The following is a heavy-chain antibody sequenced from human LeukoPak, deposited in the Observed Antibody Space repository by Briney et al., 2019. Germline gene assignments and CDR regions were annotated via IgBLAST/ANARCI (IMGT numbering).Heavy chain of an antibody. CDR3: ARDPYYDILTGYYRH. CDR1: GYTFTGYY. D-gene: IGHD3-9*01. J-gene: IGHJ1*01. CDR2: INPNSGGT. V-gene: IGHV1-2*02. Sequence: ASVKDSCKASGYTFTGYYMHWVRQAPGQGLEWMGWINPNSGGTNYAQKFQGRVTMTRDTSISKAYMELSRLRSDDTAVYYCARDPYYDILTGYYRHWGQGTLVTVSS.